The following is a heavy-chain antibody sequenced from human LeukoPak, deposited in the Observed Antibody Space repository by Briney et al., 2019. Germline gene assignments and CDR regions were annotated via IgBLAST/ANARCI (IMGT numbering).Heavy chain of an antibody. V-gene: IGHV5-51*01. Sequence: GESLKISCKGSGYSFTSYRIGWVRQMPGKGLEWMGIIYPGDSDTRYSPSFQGQVTISADKSISTAYLQWSSLKASDTAMYYCARASYYYDSSGSGVDVWGKGTTVTVSS. J-gene: IGHJ6*04. CDR1: GYSFTSYR. D-gene: IGHD3-22*01. CDR2: IYPGDSDT. CDR3: ARASYYYDSSGSGVDV.